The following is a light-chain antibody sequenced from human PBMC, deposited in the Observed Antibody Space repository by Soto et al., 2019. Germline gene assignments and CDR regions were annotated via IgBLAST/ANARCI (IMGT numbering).Light chain of an antibody. J-gene: IGLJ2*01. CDR1: SSDIGAYNF. CDR2: DVN. Sequence: QSVLTQPASVSGSPGQSITISCTGTSSDIGAYNFVSWYQQHPGKAPKLMLYDVNIRPSGVSNRFSGSKSGNTASLTISGLQAEDEADYYCTSWTPSTPMIFGGGTKLTVL. V-gene: IGLV2-14*03. CDR3: TSWTPSTPMI.